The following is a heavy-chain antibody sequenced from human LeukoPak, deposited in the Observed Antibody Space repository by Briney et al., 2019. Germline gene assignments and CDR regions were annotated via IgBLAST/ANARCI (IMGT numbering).Heavy chain of an antibody. CDR3: ARAVIPAGKKSNYYNRRPYFDY. CDR1: GGSISSGGYY. D-gene: IGHD3-22*01. J-gene: IGHJ4*02. CDR2: IYYSGST. Sequence: SETLSLTCTVSGGSISSGGYYWSWIRQHPGKGLEWIVYIYYSGSTYYNPSLKSRVTISVDTSKNQFSLKLSSVTAADTAVYYCARAVIPAGKKSNYYNRRPYFDYWGQGTLVTVSS. V-gene: IGHV4-31*03.